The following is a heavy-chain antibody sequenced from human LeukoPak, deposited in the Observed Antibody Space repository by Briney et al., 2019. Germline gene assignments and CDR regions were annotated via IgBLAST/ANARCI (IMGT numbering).Heavy chain of an antibody. CDR1: GFTFDDYA. J-gene: IGHJ3*02. CDR2: ISWNSGSI. V-gene: IGHV3-9*01. CDR3: AKDVGSGSYYSPGGAFDI. Sequence: GRSLGLSCAASGFTFDDYAMHWVRQAPGKGLEWVSGISWNSGSIGYADSVKGRFTISRDNAKNSLYLQMNSLRAEDTALYYCAKDVGSGSYYSPGGAFDIWGQGTMVTVSS. D-gene: IGHD3-10*01.